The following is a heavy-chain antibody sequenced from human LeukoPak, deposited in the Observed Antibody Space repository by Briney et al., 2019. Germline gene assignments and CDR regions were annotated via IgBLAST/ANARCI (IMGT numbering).Heavy chain of an antibody. Sequence: GESLRLSCVVSEFIVNDYYMSWIRQAPGEGLEWVADIGGSDSIVAYAASVRGRFSISRDFAKNSLYLEMNSLRAEDTAVYYCAREMVAGTFDSWGQGALVTVSS. CDR2: IGGSDSIV. CDR1: EFIVNDYY. V-gene: IGHV3-11*01. CDR3: AREMVAGTFDS. J-gene: IGHJ4*02. D-gene: IGHD6-19*01.